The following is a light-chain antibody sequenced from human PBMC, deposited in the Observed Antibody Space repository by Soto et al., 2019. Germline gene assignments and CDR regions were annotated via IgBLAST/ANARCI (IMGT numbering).Light chain of an antibody. Sequence: EVGLTQSHDTLSLSPGESATLSCRASLTVTSGYLAWYQQKTGQAPRLLTYGVSTGATGLPDRFSGSGSGTDFNLTISRLEPEDFAVYFCQVYGSSSKTFGQGTRLEIK. CDR1: LTVTSGY. CDR3: QVYGSSSKT. V-gene: IGKV3-20*01. CDR2: GVS. J-gene: IGKJ5*01.